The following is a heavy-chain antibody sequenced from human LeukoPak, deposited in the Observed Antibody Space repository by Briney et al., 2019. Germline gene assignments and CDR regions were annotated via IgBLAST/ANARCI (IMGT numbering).Heavy chain of an antibody. CDR3: ARAIAAAATIYMDV. CDR1: GGTFSSYA. J-gene: IGHJ6*03. V-gene: IGHV1-69*13. CDR2: ISAYNGNT. Sequence: GASVKVSCKASGGTFSSYAISWVRQAPGQGLEWMGWISAYNGNTNYAQKFQGRVTITADESTSTAYMELSSLRSEDTAVYYCARAIAAAATIYMDVWGKGTTVTVSS. D-gene: IGHD6-13*01.